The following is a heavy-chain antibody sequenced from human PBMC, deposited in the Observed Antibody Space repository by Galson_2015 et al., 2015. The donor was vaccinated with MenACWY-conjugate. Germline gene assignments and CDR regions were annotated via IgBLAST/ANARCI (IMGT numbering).Heavy chain of an antibody. J-gene: IGHJ4*02. Sequence: QSGAEVTKPGESLKISCKCSGYSFTNYWIGWVRQMPGKGLEWMGIIHPTDSDTRYSPSFQGQVTMSADKSISTAYLQWSSLKASDTAIYYCARHWTYYYDSSVYSDYWGQGTLVTVSS. CDR2: IHPTDSDT. CDR1: GYSFTNYW. CDR3: ARHWTYYYDSSVYSDY. D-gene: IGHD3-22*01. V-gene: IGHV5-51*01.